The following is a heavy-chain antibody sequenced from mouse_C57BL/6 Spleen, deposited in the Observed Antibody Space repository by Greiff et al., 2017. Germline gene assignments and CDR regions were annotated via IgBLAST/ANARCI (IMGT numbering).Heavy chain of an antibody. D-gene: IGHD3-2*02. CDR3: TVTAQATWGFAY. CDR2: IDPETGGT. V-gene: IGHV1-15*01. CDR1: GYTFTDYE. J-gene: IGHJ3*01. Sequence: QVQLKQSGAELVRPGASVTLSCKASGYTFTDYEMHWVKQTPVHGLEWIGAIDPETGGTAYNQKFKGKAILTADKSSSTAYMELRSLTSEDSAVYYCTVTAQATWGFAYWGQGTLVTVSA.